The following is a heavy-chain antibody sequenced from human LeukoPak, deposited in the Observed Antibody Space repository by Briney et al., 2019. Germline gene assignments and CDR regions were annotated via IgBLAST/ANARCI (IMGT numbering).Heavy chain of an antibody. V-gene: IGHV4-34*01. CDR1: GGSFSGYY. D-gene: IGHD5-18*01. CDR2: INHSGST. CDR3: ARLYSYGLHYYYYMDV. Sequence: SETLSLTCAVYGGSFSGYYWSWIRQPPGKGLEWIGEINHSGSTNYNPSLKSRVNISLDTSENQFSLKLSSVTAADTAVYYCARLYSYGLHYYYYMDVWGKGTTVTISS. J-gene: IGHJ6*03.